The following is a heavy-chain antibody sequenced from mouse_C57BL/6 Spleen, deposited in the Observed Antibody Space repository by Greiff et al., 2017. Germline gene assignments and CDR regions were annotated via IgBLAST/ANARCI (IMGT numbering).Heavy chain of an antibody. J-gene: IGHJ3*01. D-gene: IGHD2-4*01. Sequence: QVQLQQPGAELVMPGASVKLSCKASGYTFTSYWMHWVKQRPGQGLEWIGEIDPSDSYTNYNQKFKGKSTLTVDKSSSTAYMQLSSLTSEDSAVDYCARGGDYDEGFAYWGQGTLVTVSA. V-gene: IGHV1-69*01. CDR2: IDPSDSYT. CDR3: ARGGDYDEGFAY. CDR1: GYTFTSYW.